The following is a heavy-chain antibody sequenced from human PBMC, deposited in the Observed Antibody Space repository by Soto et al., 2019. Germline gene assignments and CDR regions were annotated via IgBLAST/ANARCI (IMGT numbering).Heavy chain of an antibody. CDR3: ARGQGAAIGDYYYHGMDV. D-gene: IGHD2-2*02. J-gene: IGHJ6*02. Sequence: GGSLRLSCAASGFIFSGSAIHWVRQASGKGLEWVGRIRSRANNFATPSAASVKGRFTFSRDDSKNTAYLQMNTLKPEGTAVYYCARGQGAAIGDYYYHGMDVWGQGTTVTV. V-gene: IGHV3-73*01. CDR2: IRSRANNFAT. CDR1: GFIFSGSA.